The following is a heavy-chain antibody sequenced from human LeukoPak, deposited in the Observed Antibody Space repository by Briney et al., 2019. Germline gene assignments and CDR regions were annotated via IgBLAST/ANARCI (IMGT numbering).Heavy chain of an antibody. CDR2: ISRTGNSI. V-gene: IGHV3-48*03. D-gene: IGHD6-13*01. CDR3: ARGPYSSNWYVDY. Sequence: GGSLRLSCAASGFSLTSYEMNWVRLAPGRGLEWISYISRTGNSIYYADSVKGRFTVSRDSAKNSLYLQMNSLRAEDTAVYYCARGPYSSNWYVDYWGQGTLVTVAS. CDR1: GFSLTSYE. J-gene: IGHJ4*02.